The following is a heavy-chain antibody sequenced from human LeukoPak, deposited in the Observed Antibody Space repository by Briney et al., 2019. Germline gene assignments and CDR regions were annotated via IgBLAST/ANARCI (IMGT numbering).Heavy chain of an antibody. V-gene: IGHV3-30*04. Sequence: RTGGSLRLSCAASGFTFSSFAMHWVRQAPGKGLGWVAVISYDGSNKYNADSVKGRFTISRDNSKNTLYLQMNSLRAEDTAVYYCTRVYYYIPSNGMDVWGQGTTVTVSS. CDR3: TRVYYYIPSNGMDV. CDR1: GFTFSSFA. CDR2: ISYDGSNK. D-gene: IGHD3-10*02. J-gene: IGHJ6*02.